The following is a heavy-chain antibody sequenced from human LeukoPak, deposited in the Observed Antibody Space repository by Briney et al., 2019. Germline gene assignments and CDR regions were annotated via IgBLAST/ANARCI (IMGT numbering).Heavy chain of an antibody. V-gene: IGHV1-69*05. Sequence: ASVKVSCRASGGTFSSYAISWVRHAPGQGLEWMGGIIPIFGTANYAQKFQGRVTITTDESTSTAYMELSSLRSEDTAVYYCARETAAAGNDAFDIWGQGTMVTVSS. CDR2: IIPIFGTA. CDR3: ARETAAAGNDAFDI. D-gene: IGHD6-13*01. J-gene: IGHJ3*02. CDR1: GGTFSSYA.